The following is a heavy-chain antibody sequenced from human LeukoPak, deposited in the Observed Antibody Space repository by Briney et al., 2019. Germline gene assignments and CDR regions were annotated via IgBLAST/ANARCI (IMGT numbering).Heavy chain of an antibody. CDR2: IKQDGSEK. V-gene: IGHV3-7*01. CDR1: GFTFSSYW. CDR3: ARDSGDYGDFHFDY. Sequence: PGGSLRLSCAASGFTFSSYWMSWVRQAPGKGLEWVANIKQDGSEKYYVDSVKGRFTISRDNAKNSLYLQMNSLRAEDTAVYYCARDSGDYGDFHFDYWGQGTLVTVSS. D-gene: IGHD4-17*01. J-gene: IGHJ4*02.